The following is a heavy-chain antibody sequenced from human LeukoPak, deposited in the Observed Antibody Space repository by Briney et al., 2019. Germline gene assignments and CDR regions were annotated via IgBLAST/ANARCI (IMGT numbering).Heavy chain of an antibody. V-gene: IGHV4-4*07. CDR1: GDPISDYC. CDR3: ARVRRDSTIDY. J-gene: IGHJ4*02. CDR2: IYGNGST. Sequence: SETLSLTCTVSGDPISDYCWTWIRQPAGKGLEWIGRIYGNGSTNYNPSLKSRVAMSIDTSKMQFSLKLRSVTAADTAVYYCARVRRDSTIDYWGQGTLVTVSS. D-gene: IGHD2-2*01.